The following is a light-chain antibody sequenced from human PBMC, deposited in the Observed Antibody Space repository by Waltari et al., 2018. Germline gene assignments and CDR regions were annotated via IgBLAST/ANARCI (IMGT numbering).Light chain of an antibody. CDR2: GD. Sequence: QSALTQEASVSGTVGQKVTLSCIGNNNNDGSYAVSWYQQISHGAPKTVMFGDFLPSGIPDRFSGSKSGTTASLTISGLQPEDEADYYCSTWDYSLRAWVFGGGTILTVL. CDR3: STWDYSLRAWV. V-gene: IGLV1-36*01. CDR1: NNNDGSYA. J-gene: IGLJ3*02.